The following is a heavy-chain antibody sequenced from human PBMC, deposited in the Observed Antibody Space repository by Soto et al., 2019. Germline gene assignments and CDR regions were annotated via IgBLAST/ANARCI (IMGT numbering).Heavy chain of an antibody. CDR2: IYYIGST. CDR1: GGSISGYY. CDR3: ARHSNEYRKSLDY. V-gene: IGHV4-59*08. D-gene: IGHD1-1*01. J-gene: IGHJ4*02. Sequence: PSETLSLTCTVSGGSISGYYWSWIRQPPGKGLEWIAYIYYIGSTNYNPSLKSRVTISVDTSKNQFSLKLSSVTAADTAVYYCARHSNEYRKSLDYWGQGTLVTVS.